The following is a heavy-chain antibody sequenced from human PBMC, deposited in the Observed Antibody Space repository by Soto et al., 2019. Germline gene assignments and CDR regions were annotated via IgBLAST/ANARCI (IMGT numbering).Heavy chain of an antibody. D-gene: IGHD3-22*01. CDR3: ARVGYYDSSGYFQRNPYFDY. Sequence: QVQLQESGPGLVKPSQTLSLTCTVSGGSISSGGYYWSWIRQHPGKGLEWIGYIYYSGSTYYNPSLKRRVTLSVDTSKNQFSLKLSSVTAADTAVYYCARVGYYDSSGYFQRNPYFDYWGQGTLVTVSS. CDR1: GGSISSGGYY. CDR2: IYYSGST. J-gene: IGHJ4*02. V-gene: IGHV4-31*03.